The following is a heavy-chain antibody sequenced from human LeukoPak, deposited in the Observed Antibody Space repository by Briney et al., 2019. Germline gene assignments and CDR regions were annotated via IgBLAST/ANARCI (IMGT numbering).Heavy chain of an antibody. Sequence: ASVNVSCKASVYTVTSYGISWVRQAPGQGLEWMGWISAYNGNTNYAQKLQGRVTMTTDTSTSTAYMELRSLRSDDTAVYYCARSHLVRRDYGDDLVDYWGQGTLVTVSS. V-gene: IGHV1-18*01. J-gene: IGHJ4*02. CDR3: ARSHLVRRDYGDDLVDY. CDR2: ISAYNGNT. CDR1: VYTVTSYG. D-gene: IGHD4-17*01.